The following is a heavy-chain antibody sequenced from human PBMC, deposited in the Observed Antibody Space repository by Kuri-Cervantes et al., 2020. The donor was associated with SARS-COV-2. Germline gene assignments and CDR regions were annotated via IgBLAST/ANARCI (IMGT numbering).Heavy chain of an antibody. J-gene: IGHJ4*02. D-gene: IGHD3-3*01. V-gene: IGHV3-30*02. CDR3: ASGGFGVVPRFDY. Sequence: GESLKISCAASGFTFSSYGMHWVRQAPGKGLEWVAFIRYDGSNKYYADSVKGRFTISRDNSKNPLYLQMNSLRAEDTAVYYCASGGFGVVPRFDYWGQGTLVTVSS. CDR1: GFTFSSYG. CDR2: IRYDGSNK.